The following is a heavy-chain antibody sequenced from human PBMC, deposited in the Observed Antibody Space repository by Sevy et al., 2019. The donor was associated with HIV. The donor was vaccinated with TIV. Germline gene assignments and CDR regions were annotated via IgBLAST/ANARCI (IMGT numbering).Heavy chain of an antibody. Sequence: GGSLRLSCADSGFMFNSHAMSWVRQAPGKGLEWVSVIYSGTNTYYADSVKGRFTISRDTSKNTLYLQMNSLRAEDTAVYYCARDRITYYYDSSGYYTSGYGMDVWGQGTTVTVSS. CDR2: IYSGTNT. V-gene: IGHV3-53*01. D-gene: IGHD3-22*01. J-gene: IGHJ6*02. CDR3: ARDRITYYYDSSGYYTSGYGMDV. CDR1: GFMFNSHA.